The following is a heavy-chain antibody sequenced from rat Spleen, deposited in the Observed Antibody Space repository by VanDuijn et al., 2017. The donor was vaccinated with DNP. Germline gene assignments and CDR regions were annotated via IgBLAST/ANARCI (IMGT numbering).Heavy chain of an antibody. V-gene: IGHV3-3*01. CDR1: GYSITSAYR. CDR2: ISSAGST. Sequence: EVQLQESGPGLVKPSQSLSLTCSVTGYSITSAYRWNWIRKFPGNKLEWMGFISSAGSTNYNPSLKSRISITRDTSKNQLFLKVNSVTTEDTATYYCARWPGYNPPYAMDAWGQGTSVTVSS. CDR3: ARWPGYNPPYAMDA. J-gene: IGHJ4*01. D-gene: IGHD1-4*01.